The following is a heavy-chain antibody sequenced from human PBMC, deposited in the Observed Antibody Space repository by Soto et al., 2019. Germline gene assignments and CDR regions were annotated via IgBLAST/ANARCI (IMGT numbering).Heavy chain of an antibody. V-gene: IGHV4-34*01. CDR1: GGSFSGYY. J-gene: IGHJ6*02. CDR3: SRGKRYYYYGMDV. Sequence: QVQLQQWGAGLLKPSETLSLTCAVYGGSFSGYYWSWIRQPPGKGLEWIGEINHSGSTNYNPSLKGRVTISVDTSKNQFSLKLSSVTAADTAVYYCSRGKRYYYYGMDVWGQGTTVTVSS. CDR2: INHSGST.